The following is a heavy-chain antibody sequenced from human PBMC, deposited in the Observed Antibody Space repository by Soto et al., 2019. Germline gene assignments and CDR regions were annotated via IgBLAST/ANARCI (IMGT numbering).Heavy chain of an antibody. J-gene: IGHJ4*02. Sequence: QSGGSLRLSCAASGFTFSSYAMSWVRQAPGKGLEWVSAISGSGGSTYYADSVKGRLTISRDNSKNTLYLQMNSLRAEDTAVYYCAKEEGKGNTAMALDYWGQGTLVTVSS. CDR2: ISGSGGST. CDR1: GFTFSSYA. CDR3: AKEEGKGNTAMALDY. V-gene: IGHV3-23*01. D-gene: IGHD5-18*01.